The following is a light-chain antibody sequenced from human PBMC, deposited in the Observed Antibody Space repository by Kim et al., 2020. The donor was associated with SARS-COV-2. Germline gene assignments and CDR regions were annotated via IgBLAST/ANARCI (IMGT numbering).Light chain of an antibody. Sequence: DIQMTQSPSTLSASVGDRVTITCRASQSISSWLAWYQQKPGRAPKLLIYKASNLESGVPSRFSGSGSGTEFTLTITSLQPDDFATYYCRQYDTYATFGQGTKVDIK. CDR1: QSISSW. J-gene: IGKJ1*01. CDR2: KAS. CDR3: RQYDTYAT. V-gene: IGKV1-5*03.